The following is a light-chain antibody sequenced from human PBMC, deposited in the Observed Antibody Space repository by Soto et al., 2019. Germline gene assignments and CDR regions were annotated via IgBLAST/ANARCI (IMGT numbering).Light chain of an antibody. CDR2: GAF. CDR3: LQDNSYPRT. J-gene: IGKJ1*01. V-gene: IGKV1-6*02. Sequence: AIQMTQSPSSLSASVGDRVTITCRASQGIRTELGWYQQKPGKAPKLLIYGAFTLHGGVPSRFSGSGSGTDFTLTISSLQPDDFATYYCLQDNSYPRTFGQGTKVEIK. CDR1: QGIRTE.